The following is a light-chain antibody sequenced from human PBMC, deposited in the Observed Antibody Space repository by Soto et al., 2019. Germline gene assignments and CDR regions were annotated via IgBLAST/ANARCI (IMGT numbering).Light chain of an antibody. Sequence: QSVLTQPPSVSGTPGQRVTISCSGSSSNVAINPVNWYQQLPGTAPKLLIYGNNNRPSGVPARFSGSKSGTSASLAIAGLQAEDEGDYYCQSYDSSLSGYVFGTGTKLTVL. CDR1: SSNVAINP. V-gene: IGLV1-40*01. J-gene: IGLJ1*01. CDR3: QSYDSSLSGYV. CDR2: GNN.